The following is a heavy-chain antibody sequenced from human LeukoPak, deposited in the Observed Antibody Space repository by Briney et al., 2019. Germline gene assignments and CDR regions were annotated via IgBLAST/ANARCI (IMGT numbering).Heavy chain of an antibody. Sequence: GASVKVSCKASGYTFTGYYMHWVRQAPGQGLEWMGWINPNSGGTNYAQKFQGRVTMTRDTSISTAYMELSRLRSDDTAVYYCARVNTAMVTDYYYYMDVWGKGTTVTISS. CDR1: GYTFTGYY. D-gene: IGHD5-18*01. J-gene: IGHJ6*03. CDR3: ARVNTAMVTDYYYYMDV. V-gene: IGHV1-2*02. CDR2: INPNSGGT.